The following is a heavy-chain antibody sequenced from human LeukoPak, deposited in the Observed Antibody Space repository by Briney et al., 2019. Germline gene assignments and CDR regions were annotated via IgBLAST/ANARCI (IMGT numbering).Heavy chain of an antibody. D-gene: IGHD3-22*01. V-gene: IGHV3-21*01. Sequence: GGSLRLSCAASGFTFSSYSMNWVRQAPGKGLEWVSSISSSSSYIYYADSVKGRFTISRDNAKNSLYLQMNSLRAEDTAVYYCASEMGHAYDSSGPIRENAFDIWGQGTMVTVSS. CDR1: GFTFSSYS. CDR2: ISSSSSYI. CDR3: ASEMGHAYDSSGPIRENAFDI. J-gene: IGHJ3*02.